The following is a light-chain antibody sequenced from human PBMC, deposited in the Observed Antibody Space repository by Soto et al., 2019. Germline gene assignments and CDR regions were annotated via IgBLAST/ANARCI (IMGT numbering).Light chain of an antibody. CDR3: QQYGSSSWT. Sequence: EIVLTQSPGTLSLSPGERATLSCRASQSVSSSYLAWYQQKPGQAPSLLIYGASSRATGIPDRFSGSGSGTDFTLTMSRLEPEDFAVYYFQQYGSSSWTFGQGTKVDVK. CDR2: GAS. V-gene: IGKV3-20*01. J-gene: IGKJ1*01. CDR1: QSVSSSY.